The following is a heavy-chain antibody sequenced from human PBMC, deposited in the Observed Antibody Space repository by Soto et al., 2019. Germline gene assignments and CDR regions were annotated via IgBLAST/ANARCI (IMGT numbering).Heavy chain of an antibody. CDR1: GGSITSHHYY. J-gene: IGHJ4*02. Sequence: QLQVQESGPGQVKPSQTLSPTCTVSGGSITSHHYYWGWIRQPPGKGLEWIGSIYSGGNTYYNPSLRSRLTIFVDTAKNLISLKLNSVTAADSAIYYFGSGPSTTWIDNWGLGTQVSVSS. V-gene: IGHV4-39*01. D-gene: IGHD2-2*01. CDR2: IYSGGNT. CDR3: GSGPSTTWIDN.